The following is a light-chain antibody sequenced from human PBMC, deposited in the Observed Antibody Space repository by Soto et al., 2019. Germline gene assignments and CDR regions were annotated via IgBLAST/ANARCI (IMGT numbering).Light chain of an antibody. CDR3: QQYNSWPPDRT. V-gene: IGKV3-15*01. CDR2: GAS. Sequence: EIVMTQSPATLSVSPGERATLSCRASQSVGSNLAWYQKRPGQAPRLLIYGASTKATGVPARFSGSGSGTEFTLTIRSLQSEDFGIYFWQQYNSWPPDRTFGQGTKVEIK. CDR1: QSVGSN. J-gene: IGKJ1*01.